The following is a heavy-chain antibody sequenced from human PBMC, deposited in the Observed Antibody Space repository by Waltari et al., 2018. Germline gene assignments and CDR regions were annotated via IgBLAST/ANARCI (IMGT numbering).Heavy chain of an antibody. Sequence: QLQLQESGPGLVKPSETLSLTCTVSGGSVSSSSYYSSWIRQPPGKGLEWIGSIYYSGSTYYNPSLKSRVTISVDTSKNQFSLKLSSVTAADTAVYYCARDTAEYFQHWGQGTLVTVSS. CDR2: IYYSGST. CDR3: ARDTAEYFQH. V-gene: IGHV4-39*07. J-gene: IGHJ1*01. CDR1: GGSVSSSSYY.